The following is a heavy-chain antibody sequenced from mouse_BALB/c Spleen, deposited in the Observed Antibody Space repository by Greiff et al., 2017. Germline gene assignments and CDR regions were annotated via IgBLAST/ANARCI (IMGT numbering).Heavy chain of an antibody. V-gene: IGHV3-2*02. CDR1: GYSITSDYA. CDR3: ARDRYAMDY. J-gene: IGHJ4*01. CDR2: ISYSGST. Sequence: DVKLQESGPGLVKPSQSLSLTCTVTGYSITSDYAWNWIRQFPGNKLEWMGYISYSGSTSYNPSLKSRISITRDTSKNQFFLQLNSVTTEDTATYYCARDRYAMDYWGQGTSVTVSS. D-gene: IGHD2-14*01.